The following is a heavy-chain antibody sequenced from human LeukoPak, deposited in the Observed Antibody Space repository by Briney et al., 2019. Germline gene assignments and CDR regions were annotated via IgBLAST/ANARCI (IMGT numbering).Heavy chain of an antibody. J-gene: IGHJ4*02. CDR1: GYRVSSYW. CDR2: IYPGDSDT. Sequence: GESLKISFKGFGYRVSSYWIAWVRQMPGKGLEFMGIIYPGDSDTRYSPSFQGQVIISADKSIDTAYLQWGSLKASDTAMYYCARHAIEGATKSDFDYWGQGTLVTVSS. CDR3: ARHAIEGATKSDFDY. D-gene: IGHD1-26*01. V-gene: IGHV5-51*01.